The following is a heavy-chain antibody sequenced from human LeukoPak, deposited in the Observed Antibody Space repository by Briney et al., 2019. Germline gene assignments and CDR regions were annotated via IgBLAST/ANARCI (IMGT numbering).Heavy chain of an antibody. V-gene: IGHV4-59*11. Sequence: SETLSLTCTVSDGPIRSHYWTWIRQSPLKGLEWIGDISNSGSTKYNPSLKSRVTISIDTSKSQFSLRLTSVTAADTAVYYCGRDALVGYFTYYYIDVWGKGTTVTVSS. CDR1: DGPIRSHY. CDR3: GRDALVGYFTYYYIDV. CDR2: ISNSGST. J-gene: IGHJ6*03. D-gene: IGHD2-15*01.